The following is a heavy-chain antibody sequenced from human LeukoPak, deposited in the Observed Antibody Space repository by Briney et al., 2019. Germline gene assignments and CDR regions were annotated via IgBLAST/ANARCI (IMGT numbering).Heavy chain of an antibody. CDR2: MSYDGSNK. D-gene: IGHD3-10*01. Sequence: GGSLRLSCAASGFTFSSHAMHWVRQAPGKGLEWVAVMSYDGSNKYYADSVKGRFTISRDNSRNTLFLQMNSLRAEDTAVYHCARDLYGSGTYGAFDIWGQGTMVTVSS. V-gene: IGHV3-30*14. CDR1: GFTFSSHA. CDR3: ARDLYGSGTYGAFDI. J-gene: IGHJ3*02.